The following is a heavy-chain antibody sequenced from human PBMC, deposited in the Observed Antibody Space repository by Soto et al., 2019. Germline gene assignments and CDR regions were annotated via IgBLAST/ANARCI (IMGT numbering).Heavy chain of an antibody. CDR3: VRDVAYRLSWFFDX. CDR2: ISTGSTYI. D-gene: IGHD6-13*01. CDR1: GFPFSICS. Sequence: GGSLRLSGVASGFPFSICSMNWVRQAPGRGLEWVESISTGSTYIRYADSMKGRFTVYRDNAKESLYLEMNSMRIEDTALYYCVRDVAYRLSWFFDXWGQGSLLTISX. V-gene: IGHV3-21*01. J-gene: IGHJ4*02.